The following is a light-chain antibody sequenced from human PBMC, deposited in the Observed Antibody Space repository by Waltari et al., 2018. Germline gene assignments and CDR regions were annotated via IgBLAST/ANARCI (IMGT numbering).Light chain of an antibody. CDR1: QSVGRT. CDR2: GAS. J-gene: IGKJ1*01. Sequence: EIVLTQSPGTLSLSPGERATLSCRASQSVGRTLAWYQQRPGQAPRLLMYGASIRAADIPDRFAGSGSGTDFSLTINRLEPEYFVVYYCQHYLRLPVSFGQGTKVEIK. CDR3: QHYLRLPVS. V-gene: IGKV3-20*01.